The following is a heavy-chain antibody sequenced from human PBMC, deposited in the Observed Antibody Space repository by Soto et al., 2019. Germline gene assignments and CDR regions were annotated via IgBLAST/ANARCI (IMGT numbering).Heavy chain of an antibody. CDR3: ARDVSAPYGMDV. CDR1: GGSISTDY. J-gene: IGHJ6*02. Sequence: SETLSLTCTVSGGSISTDYWSWIRQPPGKGLEWIGYIYYSGNTNYNPSLKSRVTISVDTSKNQFSLKLSSMTAADTAVYYCARDVSAPYGMDVWGQGTTVTVSS. V-gene: IGHV4-59*01. CDR2: IYYSGNT. D-gene: IGHD2-8*01.